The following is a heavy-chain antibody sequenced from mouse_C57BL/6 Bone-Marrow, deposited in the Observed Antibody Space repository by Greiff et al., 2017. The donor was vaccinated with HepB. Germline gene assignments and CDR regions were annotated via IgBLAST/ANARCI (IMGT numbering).Heavy chain of an antibody. D-gene: IGHD1-1*01. V-gene: IGHV1-7*01. CDR3: ARDYGSRRAWFAY. CDR1: GYTFTSYW. J-gene: IGHJ3*01. Sequence: QVQLQQSGAELARPGASVKLSCKASGYTFTSYWMHWVKQRPGQGLEWIGYINPSSGYTKYNQKFKDKATLTADKSSSTAYMQLSSLTYEDSAVYYCARDYGSRRAWFAYWGQGTLVTVSA. CDR2: INPSSGYT.